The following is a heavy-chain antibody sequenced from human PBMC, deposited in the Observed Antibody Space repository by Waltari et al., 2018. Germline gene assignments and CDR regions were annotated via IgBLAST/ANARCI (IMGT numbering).Heavy chain of an antibody. Sequence: QVQLQESGPGLVKPSQTLSLTCYVSGGSIDTSSHYWSWIRQPAGKGLEWIGRIYTPGSTDSNPALKGRVTVSVDTSKNQFFLKLSSVTAADTAVYYCARAGLRYSGSFNDAFDIWGQGTRVTVSS. V-gene: IGHV4-61*02. J-gene: IGHJ3*02. D-gene: IGHD1-26*01. CDR3: ARAGLRYSGSFNDAFDI. CDR2: IYTPGST. CDR1: GGSIDTSSHY.